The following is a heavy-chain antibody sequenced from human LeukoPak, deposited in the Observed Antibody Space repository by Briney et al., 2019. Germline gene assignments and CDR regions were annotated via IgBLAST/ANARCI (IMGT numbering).Heavy chain of an antibody. CDR2: IRSKANSYAT. Sequence: GGSLRLSCAASGFTFSGSAMHWVRQTSGEGLEWVGRIRSKANSYATAYASSVKGRFTISRDDSKNTAYLQMNSLKTEDTAVYYCTRFPEPRYCSSTSCYPPGYYYYGMDVWGQGTTVTVSS. CDR1: GFTFSGSA. D-gene: IGHD2-2*01. CDR3: TRFPEPRYCSSTSCYPPGYYYYGMDV. V-gene: IGHV3-73*01. J-gene: IGHJ6*02.